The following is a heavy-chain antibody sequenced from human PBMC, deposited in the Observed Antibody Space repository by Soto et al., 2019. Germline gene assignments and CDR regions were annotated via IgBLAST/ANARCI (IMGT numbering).Heavy chain of an antibody. D-gene: IGHD2-21*01. J-gene: IGHJ4*02. V-gene: IGHV1-18*01. CDR1: GYTFTSYG. CDR2: INAGNGNT. Sequence: GASVKVSCKASGYTFTSYGISWVRQAPGQRLEWMGWINAGNGNTKYSQKFQGRVTITRDTSTSTAYMELRSLRSDDTAVYYCARDRGEDFDYWGQGTLVTVSS. CDR3: ARDRGEDFDY.